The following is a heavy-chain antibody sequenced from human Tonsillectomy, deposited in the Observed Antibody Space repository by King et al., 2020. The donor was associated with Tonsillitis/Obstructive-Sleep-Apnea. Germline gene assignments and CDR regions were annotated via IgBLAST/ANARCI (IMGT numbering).Heavy chain of an antibody. V-gene: IGHV3-66*01. J-gene: IGHJ3*02. Sequence: VQLVESGGGLVQPGGSLRLSCAASGFTVSSTYMTWVRQAPGKGLEWVSFIYSGGSTYYADSVKGRFTISRDNSKNTLYLQMNSLRAEDTAVYFCARAGHADAFDIWGQGTMVTVSS. CDR1: GFTVSSTY. CDR2: IYSGGST. CDR3: ARAGHADAFDI.